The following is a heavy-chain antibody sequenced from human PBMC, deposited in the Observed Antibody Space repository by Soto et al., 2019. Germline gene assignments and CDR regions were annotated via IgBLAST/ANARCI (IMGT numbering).Heavy chain of an antibody. CDR3: ASGQDYSKSYYYYAMDV. D-gene: IGHD4-4*01. CDR2: IIPILGTA. Sequence: QVQLVQSGAEVKKPGSSVKVSCKASGGTFSSHAISWVRQAPGQGLAWVGGIIPILGTANYGQQFQGRVTITADESTRTAHMELSSLRSEDTTLYYCASGQDYSKSYYYYAMDVWGQGTPVTVSS. J-gene: IGHJ6*02. V-gene: IGHV1-69*01. CDR1: GGTFSSHA.